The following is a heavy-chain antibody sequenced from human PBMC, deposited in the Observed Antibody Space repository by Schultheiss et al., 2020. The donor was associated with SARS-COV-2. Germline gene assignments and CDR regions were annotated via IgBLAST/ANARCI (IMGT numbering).Heavy chain of an antibody. Sequence: ETLSLTCTVSGGSISSSSYYWGWIRQPPGKGLEWIGYIYYSGSTNYNPSLKSRVTISVDTSKNQFSLKLSSVTAADTAVYYCARGGSGDYWGQGTLVTVSS. CDR3: ARGGSGDY. D-gene: IGHD1-26*01. CDR1: GGSISSSSYY. CDR2: IYYSGST. J-gene: IGHJ4*02. V-gene: IGHV4-61*05.